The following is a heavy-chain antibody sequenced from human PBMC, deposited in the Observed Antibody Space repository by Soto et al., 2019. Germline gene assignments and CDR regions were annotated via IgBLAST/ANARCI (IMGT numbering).Heavy chain of an antibody. J-gene: IGHJ4*02. Sequence: EVQLVESGGGLVQPGGSLRLSCAASGFTVSSSYMSWVRQAPGKGLEWVSVIYSAGSTYYADSVKGRFTISRDNSKNTRYLQMNSLRAEDTAVYYCAKEGSIFGVVSPYFDYWGQGSLVTVSS. D-gene: IGHD3-3*01. V-gene: IGHV3-66*01. CDR2: IYSAGST. CDR3: AKEGSIFGVVSPYFDY. CDR1: GFTVSSSY.